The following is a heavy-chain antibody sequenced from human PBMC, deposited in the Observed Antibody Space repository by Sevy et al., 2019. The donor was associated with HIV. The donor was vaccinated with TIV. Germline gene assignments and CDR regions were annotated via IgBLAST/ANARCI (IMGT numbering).Heavy chain of an antibody. Sequence: SETLSLTCAVYGGSFSGYYWSWIRQPPGKGLEWIGEINHSGSTNYNPSLKSRVTISVDTSKNQSSLKLSSVTAADTAVYYCARVGLEAAAGTGLDYWGQGTLVTVSS. CDR1: GGSFSGYY. D-gene: IGHD6-13*01. J-gene: IGHJ4*02. V-gene: IGHV4-34*01. CDR2: INHSGST. CDR3: ARVGLEAAAGTGLDY.